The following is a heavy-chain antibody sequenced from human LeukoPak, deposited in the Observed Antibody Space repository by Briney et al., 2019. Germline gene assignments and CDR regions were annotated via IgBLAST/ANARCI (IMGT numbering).Heavy chain of an antibody. Sequence: GALRLSCAASGFTFNSYAMHWVRQAPGRGLEWVAVISYDGSNKYSADSVKGRFTISRDNAKNSLYLQMNSLRAEDTAVYYCAREGSMTTVTTYYYYGMDVWGQGTTVTVSS. CDR1: GFTFNSYA. CDR3: AREGSMTTVTTYYYYGMDV. J-gene: IGHJ6*02. D-gene: IGHD4-17*01. CDR2: ISYDGSNK. V-gene: IGHV3-30-3*01.